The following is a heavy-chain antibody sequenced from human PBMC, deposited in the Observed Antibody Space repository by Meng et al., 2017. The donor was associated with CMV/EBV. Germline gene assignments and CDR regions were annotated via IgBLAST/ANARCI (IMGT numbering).Heavy chain of an antibody. CDR3: AKDRCSSTSCYFSFDY. J-gene: IGHJ4*02. CDR1: GFTFSSYG. V-gene: IGHV3-30*02. CDR2: IRYDGSNK. D-gene: IGHD2-2*01. Sequence: GESLKISCAASGFTFSSYGMHWVRQAPGKGLEWVAFIRYDGSNKYYADSVKGRFTISRDNSKNTLYLQMNSLRAEDTAVYYCAKDRCSSTSCYFSFDYWGQGTLVTSPQ.